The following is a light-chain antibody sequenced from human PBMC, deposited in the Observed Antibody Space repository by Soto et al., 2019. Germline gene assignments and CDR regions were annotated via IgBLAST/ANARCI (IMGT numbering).Light chain of an antibody. CDR3: SSYTSSSTPHVV. CDR2: DVS. CDR1: SSDVGGYNY. Sequence: QSALTQPASVSGSPGQLITISCTGTSSDVGGYNYVSWYQQHPGKAPKLMIYDVSNRPSGVSNRFSGSKSGNMASLTISGLQAEDEADYYCSSYTSSSTPHVVFGGGTKLTVL. J-gene: IGLJ2*01. V-gene: IGLV2-14*01.